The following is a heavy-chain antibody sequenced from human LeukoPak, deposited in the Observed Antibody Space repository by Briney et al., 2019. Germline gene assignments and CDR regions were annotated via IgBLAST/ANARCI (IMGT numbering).Heavy chain of an antibody. D-gene: IGHD2-2*01. CDR2: IYTSGST. CDR1: AGSICNSY. J-gene: IGHJ4*02. Sequence: PSDTLSLTCAVSAGSICNSYCSWARQPAGKGLEWIGRIYTSGSTNYNPSLKSRVAMSVDTSKNQFSLKLSSVTAADTAVYYCARLSADSSSSRGFDYWGQGTLVTVSS. CDR3: ARLSADSSSSRGFDY. V-gene: IGHV4-4*07.